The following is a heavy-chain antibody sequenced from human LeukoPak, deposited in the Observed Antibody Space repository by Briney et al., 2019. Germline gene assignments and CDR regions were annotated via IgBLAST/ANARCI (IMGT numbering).Heavy chain of an antibody. Sequence: TSETLSLTCTVSGGSISSYYWSWIRQPPGKGLEWIGYIYYSGSTNYNPSLKSRVTISVDTSKNQFSLKLSSVTAADTAVYYCARGQYDSSGYFVSFDYWGQGTLVTVSS. J-gene: IGHJ4*02. CDR2: IYYSGST. CDR1: GGSISSYY. D-gene: IGHD3-22*01. CDR3: ARGQYDSSGYFVSFDY. V-gene: IGHV4-59*01.